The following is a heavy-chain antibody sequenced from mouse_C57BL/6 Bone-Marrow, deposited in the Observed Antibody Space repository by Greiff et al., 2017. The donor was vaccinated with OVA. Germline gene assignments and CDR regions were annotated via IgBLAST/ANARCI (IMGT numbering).Heavy chain of an antibody. CDR3: ARRGDGSSYGYFDV. CDR2: IDPSDSYT. V-gene: IGHV1-69*01. D-gene: IGHD1-1*01. J-gene: IGHJ1*03. CDR1: GYTFTSYW. Sequence: VQLQQPGAELVMPGASVKLSCKASGYTFTSYWMHWVKQRPGQGLEWIGEIDPSDSYTNYNQKFKGKSTLTVDKSSSTAYMQLSSLTSEDSAVYDCARRGDGSSYGYFDVWGTGTTVTVSS.